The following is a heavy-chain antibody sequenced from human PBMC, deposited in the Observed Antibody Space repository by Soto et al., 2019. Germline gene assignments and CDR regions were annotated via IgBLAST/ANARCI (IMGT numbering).Heavy chain of an antibody. J-gene: IGHJ4*02. Sequence: QVQLQESGPGLVKPSQTLSLTCTVSGGSISSGGYYWSWIRQHPGKGLEWIGYIYYSGSTYYNPXXLRRSTIPVXAXXXQXXEKLLYVTAADTAVYYWARGVTMVRRIIRTPYFDYWGQGPLVTVSS. D-gene: IGHD3-10*01. V-gene: IGHV4-31*03. CDR3: ARGVTMVRRIIRTPYFDY. CDR2: IYYSGST. CDR1: GGSISSGGYY.